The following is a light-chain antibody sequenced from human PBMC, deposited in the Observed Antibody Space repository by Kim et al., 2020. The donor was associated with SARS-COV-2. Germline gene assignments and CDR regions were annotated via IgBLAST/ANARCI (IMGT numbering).Light chain of an antibody. CDR1: SSNIGAGYD. J-gene: IGLJ1*01. CDR2: SNS. CDR3: QSYDPSLSGYV. Sequence: QSVLTQPPSVSGAPGQRVTISCTGSSSNIGAGYDVHWYQQVPGTAPKLLIFSNSNRPSGVPDRFSGSKSGTSGALAITGLQAEDEADYYCQSYDPSLSGYVFGTGTKVTVL. V-gene: IGLV1-40*01.